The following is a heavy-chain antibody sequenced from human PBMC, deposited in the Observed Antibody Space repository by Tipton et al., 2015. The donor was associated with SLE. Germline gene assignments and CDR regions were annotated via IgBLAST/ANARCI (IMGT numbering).Heavy chain of an antibody. D-gene: IGHD3-16*02. Sequence: TLSLTCTVSGGSISSSSYYWAWIRQPPGKGLEWIGSIDYSGSTYYDPSLQISMSVDTSKNQFSLKLSSVTAADTAVYYCARTQYTFGGVIAPFDYWGQGTLVTVPS. J-gene: IGHJ4*02. CDR2: IDYSGST. V-gene: IGHV4-39*07. CDR3: ARTQYTFGGVIAPFDY. CDR1: GGSISSSSYY.